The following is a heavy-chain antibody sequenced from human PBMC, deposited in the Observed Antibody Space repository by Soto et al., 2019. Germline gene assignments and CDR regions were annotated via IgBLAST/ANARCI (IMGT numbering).Heavy chain of an antibody. J-gene: IGHJ4*02. CDR2: IYYTGST. V-gene: IGHV4-39*01. Sequence: QLQLQESGPGLVKPSETLSVTCSVSGDSIGTINYYWGWLRQPPGKGPVWIGSIYYTGSTHYNPSLRGRATLSVDPSNNQFSLRLTSVTAADTAVYYCARHPGYTVPTVYATHYFDDWGQGVLVTVSS. D-gene: IGHD2-8*01. CDR3: ARHPGYTVPTVYATHYFDD. CDR1: GDSIGTINYY.